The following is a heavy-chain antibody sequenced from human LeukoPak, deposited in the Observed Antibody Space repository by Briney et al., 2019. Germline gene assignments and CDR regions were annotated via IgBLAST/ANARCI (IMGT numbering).Heavy chain of an antibody. CDR3: ARILSTGYPDY. J-gene: IGHJ4*02. CDR2: IYYSGST. CDR1: GGSISSYY. D-gene: IGHD2/OR15-2a*01. V-gene: IGHV4-59*01. Sequence: SETLSLTCTVSGGSISSYYWGWIRQSPGKGLEWIGYIYYSGSTNYNPSLKSRVTISVDTSKNEFSLKLSSVTAADTAVYYCARILSTGYPDYWGQGTLVTVSS.